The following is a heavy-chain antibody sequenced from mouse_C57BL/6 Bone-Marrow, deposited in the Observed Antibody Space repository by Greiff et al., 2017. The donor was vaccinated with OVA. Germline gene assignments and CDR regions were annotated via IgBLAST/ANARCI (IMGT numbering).Heavy chain of an antibody. Sequence: VHVKQSGAELVRPGSSVKMSCKTSGYTFTSYGINWVKQRPGQGLEWIGYIYIGNGYTEYNEKFKGKATLTSDTSSSTAYMQLSSLTSEDSAIYFCARREYYSKRYFEVWGTGTTVTVSS. V-gene: IGHV1-58*01. CDR2: IYIGNGYT. CDR3: ARREYYSKRYFEV. CDR1: GYTFTSYG. D-gene: IGHD2-5*01. J-gene: IGHJ1*03.